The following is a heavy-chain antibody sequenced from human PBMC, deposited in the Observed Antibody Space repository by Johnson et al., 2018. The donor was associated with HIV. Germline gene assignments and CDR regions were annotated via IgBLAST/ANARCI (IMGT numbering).Heavy chain of an antibody. Sequence: QVQLVESGGGVVQPGRSLRLSCAASGFTFSSYAMHWVRQAPGKGLEWVAVISFDGKNKFYADSVKGRFTISRDNSRNTPYLQMNSLRPEDTAVYYCASGDDDGFWGRGTLVTVSS. CDR3: ASGDDDGF. CDR2: ISFDGKNK. CDR1: GFTFSSYA. J-gene: IGHJ4*03. D-gene: IGHD5-12*01. V-gene: IGHV3-30*04.